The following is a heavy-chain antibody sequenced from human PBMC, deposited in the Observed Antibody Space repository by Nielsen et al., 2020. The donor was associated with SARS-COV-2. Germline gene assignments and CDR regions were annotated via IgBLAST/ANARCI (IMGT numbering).Heavy chain of an antibody. CDR2: ISSSSSYI. CDR3: ARTADDSSGYYHYYYGMDV. J-gene: IGHJ6*02. D-gene: IGHD3-22*01. V-gene: IGHV3-21*01. Sequence: WIRQPPGKGLEWVSSISSSSSYIYYADSVKGRFTISRDNAKNSLYLQMNSLRAEDTVVYYCARTADDSSGYYHYYYGMDVWGQGTTVTVSS.